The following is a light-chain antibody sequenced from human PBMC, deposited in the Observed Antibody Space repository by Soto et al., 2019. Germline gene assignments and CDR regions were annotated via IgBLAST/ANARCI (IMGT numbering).Light chain of an antibody. J-gene: IGKJ1*01. CDR3: QQYVNSWT. Sequence: TQSPPTLSLSPGERATLSCRASQSVSGSYLAWYQQRPGQAPRLLIYGASSRATGIPDRFSGSGSGTDFTLTISRLEPEDFAVYYCQQYVNSWTFGQGTKVEIK. V-gene: IGKV3-20*01. CDR1: QSVSGSY. CDR2: GAS.